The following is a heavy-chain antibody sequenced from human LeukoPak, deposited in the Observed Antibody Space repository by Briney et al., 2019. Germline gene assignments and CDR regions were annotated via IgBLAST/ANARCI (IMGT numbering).Heavy chain of an antibody. D-gene: IGHD2-2*01. CDR3: ARAAATRYYFDY. J-gene: IGHJ4*02. Sequence: GGSLRLSCAASGFTVSSNYMSWVRQAPGKGLGWVSAISGSGGSTYYADSVKGRFTISRDSSKNTLYLQMNSLRAEDTAVYYCARAAATRYYFDYWGQGTLVTVSS. V-gene: IGHV3-23*01. CDR2: ISGSGGST. CDR1: GFTVSSNY.